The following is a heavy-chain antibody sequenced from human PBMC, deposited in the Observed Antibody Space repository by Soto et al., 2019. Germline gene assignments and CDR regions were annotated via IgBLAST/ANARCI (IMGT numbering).Heavy chain of an antibody. Sequence: ASVKVSCKASGGTFSSYAISWVRQAPGQGLEWMGGIIPIFGTANYAQKVQGRVTITADESTSTAYMELSSLRSEDTAVYYCASGNSSGWHAFDIWGQGTMVTVSS. D-gene: IGHD6-19*01. V-gene: IGHV1-69*13. J-gene: IGHJ3*02. CDR2: IIPIFGTA. CDR1: GGTFSSYA. CDR3: ASGNSSGWHAFDI.